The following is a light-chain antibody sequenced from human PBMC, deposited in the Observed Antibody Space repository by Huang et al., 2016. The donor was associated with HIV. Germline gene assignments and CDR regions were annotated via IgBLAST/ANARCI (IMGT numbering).Light chain of an antibody. Sequence: EIVLTQSPATLSLSPGERATLSCKASQTINNYLCWYQHKPDRAPLLLIYDASNRAHCIPVRFSVSGSGTDYTLTVSGLEPEDSSVYYCQQRSNLLPFGGGTNEEIK. CDR1: QTINNY. V-gene: IGKV3-11*01. CDR3: QQRSNLLP. CDR2: DAS. J-gene: IGKJ4*01.